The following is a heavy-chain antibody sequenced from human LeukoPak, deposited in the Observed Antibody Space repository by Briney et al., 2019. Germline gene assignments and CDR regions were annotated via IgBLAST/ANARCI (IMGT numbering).Heavy chain of an antibody. D-gene: IGHD3-9*01. CDR3: ARGALRYFDWLSDLLNWFDP. V-gene: IGHV4-34*01. CDR1: GGSFSGYY. Sequence: SETLSLTCAVYGGSFSGYYWSWIRQPPGKGLEWIGEINHSGSTNYNPSLKSRVTISVDTSKNQFSLKLGSVTAADTAVYYCARGALRYFDWLSDLLNWFDPWGQGTLVTASS. CDR2: INHSGST. J-gene: IGHJ5*02.